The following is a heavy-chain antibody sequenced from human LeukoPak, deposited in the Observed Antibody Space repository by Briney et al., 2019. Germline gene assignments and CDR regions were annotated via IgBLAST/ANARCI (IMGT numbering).Heavy chain of an antibody. V-gene: IGHV4-38-2*02. CDR3: ARERGSYSPFFDY. CDR1: EYSISSGFY. CDR2: IFHSGST. Sequence: PSETLSLTCSVSEYSISSGFYWAWIRQAPGKGLEWIGSIFHSGSTYYSPSLSHRAYLSVDTSKNQFSLKLTSMTAADTAVYYCARERGSYSPFFDYWGQGALVTVSS. J-gene: IGHJ4*02. D-gene: IGHD1-26*01.